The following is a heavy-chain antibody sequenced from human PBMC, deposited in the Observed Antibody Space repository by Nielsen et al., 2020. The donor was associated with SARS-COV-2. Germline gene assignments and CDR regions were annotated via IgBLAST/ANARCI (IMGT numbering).Heavy chain of an antibody. D-gene: IGHD2-2*01. CDR3: ARHTDCSSTSCYGPRYMDV. CDR2: IDPSDSYT. Sequence: GESLKISYKGSGYSFTSYWISWVRQMPGKGLEWMGRIDPSDSYTNYSPSFQGHVTISADKSISTAYLQWSSLKASDTAMYYCARHTDCSSTSCYGPRYMDVWGKGTTVTVSS. CDR1: GYSFTSYW. J-gene: IGHJ6*03. V-gene: IGHV5-10-1*01.